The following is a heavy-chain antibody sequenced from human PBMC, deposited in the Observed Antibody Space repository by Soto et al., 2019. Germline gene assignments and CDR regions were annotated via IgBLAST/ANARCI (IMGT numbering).Heavy chain of an antibody. Sequence: ASVKVSCKASGYTFTGYYMHWVRQAPGQGLEWMGWINPNTGGTNYAQKIQGRVIMTRDTSISTAYMERSRLRSDDTTVYYCARADCSSGSCYNFDYWGQETLVAVSS. CDR3: ARADCSSGSCYNFDY. CDR2: INPNTGGT. CDR1: GYTFTGYY. D-gene: IGHD2-15*01. V-gene: IGHV1-2*02. J-gene: IGHJ4*02.